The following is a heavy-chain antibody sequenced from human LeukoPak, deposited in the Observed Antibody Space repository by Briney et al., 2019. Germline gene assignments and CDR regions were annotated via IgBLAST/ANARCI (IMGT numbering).Heavy chain of an antibody. CDR1: GFTFSSYA. J-gene: IGHJ4*02. CDR2: ISGNSGST. V-gene: IGHV3-23*01. D-gene: IGHD4-17*01. CDR3: AKRFGDYRCLDY. Sequence: GGSLRLSCAASGFTFSSYAMSWVRQAPGKGLEWVSAISGNSGSTYYAGSVKGRFTISRDNSKNTLYLQMNSLRADDTAVYYCAKRFGDYRCLDYWGQGTLVTVSS.